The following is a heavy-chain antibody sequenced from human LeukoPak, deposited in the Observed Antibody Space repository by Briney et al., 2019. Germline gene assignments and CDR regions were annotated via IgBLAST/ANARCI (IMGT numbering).Heavy chain of an antibody. CDR2: ISSTSSYI. CDR1: GFTFSGHS. Sequence: GGSLRLSCAASGFTFSGHSMTWVRQAPGKGLEWVSSISSTSSYIYYADSLKGRFTISRDNTKNSLSLQMNSLRAEDTAVYYCVRAPTTGAYYFDYWGQGTLITVSS. CDR3: VRAPTTGAYYFDY. D-gene: IGHD1-26*01. J-gene: IGHJ4*02. V-gene: IGHV3-21*01.